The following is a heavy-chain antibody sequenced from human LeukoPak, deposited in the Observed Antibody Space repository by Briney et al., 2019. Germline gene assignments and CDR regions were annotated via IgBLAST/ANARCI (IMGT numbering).Heavy chain of an antibody. CDR2: ISSTSSYI. Sequence: GGSLRLSCAASGFIFNSHSMNWVRQAPGKGLEWVSSISSTSSYIYYADSVKSRFTISRDNAKNSLYLQMSSLGVEDTAVYYCTRDPRHFDSCGQGTLVTVSS. CDR1: GFIFNSHS. J-gene: IGHJ5*01. V-gene: IGHV3-21*01. CDR3: TRDPRHFDS. D-gene: IGHD6-6*01.